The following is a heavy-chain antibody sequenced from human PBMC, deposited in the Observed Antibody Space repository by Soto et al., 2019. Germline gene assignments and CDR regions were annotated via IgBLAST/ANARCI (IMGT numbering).Heavy chain of an antibody. J-gene: IGHJ4*02. V-gene: IGHV4-59*01. Sequence: PSETLSLTCPFSGCSISSYYWSWIRQPTGKGLEWIGYIYYSGSTNYNPSLKSRVTISVDTSKNQFSLKLSSVTAADTAVYYCARAGEGLWFGESDFDYWGQGTLVTVSS. CDR3: ARAGEGLWFGESDFDY. CDR2: IYYSGST. D-gene: IGHD3-10*01. CDR1: GCSISSYY.